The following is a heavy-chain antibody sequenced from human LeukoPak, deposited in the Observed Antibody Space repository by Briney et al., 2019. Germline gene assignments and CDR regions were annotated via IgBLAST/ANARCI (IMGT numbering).Heavy chain of an antibody. J-gene: IGHJ4*02. V-gene: IGHV1-18*01. Sequence: ASVKVSCKASGYTFVTHGISWVRQAPGQGLEWMGWISGYNGNTNYALKFQGRVTMTTDTSTSTAYMELSSLRAEDTAVYYCARDRAWNYFDYWGQGTLVTVSS. CDR3: ARDRAWNYFDY. CDR1: GYTFVTHG. D-gene: IGHD3-3*01. CDR2: ISGYNGNT.